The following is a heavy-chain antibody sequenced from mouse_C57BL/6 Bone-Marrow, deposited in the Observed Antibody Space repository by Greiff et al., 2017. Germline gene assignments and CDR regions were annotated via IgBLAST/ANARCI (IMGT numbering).Heavy chain of an antibody. V-gene: IGHV1-69*01. CDR3: ARRGGSSLFDY. CDR1: GYTFTSYW. Sequence: QVQLKESGAELVMPGASVKLSCKASGYTFTSYWMHWVKQRPGQGLEWIGEIDPSDSYTNYNQKFKGKSTLTVDKSSSTAYMQLSSLTSEDSAVYYCARRGGSSLFDYWGQGTTLTVSS. CDR2: IDPSDSYT. J-gene: IGHJ2*01. D-gene: IGHD1-1*01.